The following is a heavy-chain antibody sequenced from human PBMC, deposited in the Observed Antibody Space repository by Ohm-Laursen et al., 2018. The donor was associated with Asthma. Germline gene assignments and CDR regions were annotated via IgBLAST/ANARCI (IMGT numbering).Heavy chain of an antibody. V-gene: IGHV3-23*01. D-gene: IGHD2-15*01. CDR3: AKFIVVVAAAGGFFDY. J-gene: IGHJ4*02. CDR1: GFTLSNYA. CDR2: ISGGGGST. Sequence: SLRLSCPASGFTLSNYAMSWVRQAPGKGLEWVSTISGGGGSTYYADSVKGRFTISRDNFRNTLYLHMNSLRADDTAVYYCAKFIVVVAAAGGFFDYWGQGTLVTVSS.